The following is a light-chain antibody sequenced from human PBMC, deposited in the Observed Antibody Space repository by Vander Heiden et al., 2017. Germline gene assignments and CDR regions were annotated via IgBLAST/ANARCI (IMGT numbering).Light chain of an antibody. CDR1: QGISSY. J-gene: IGKJ1*01. Sequence: AIRMTQSPSSLSASTGDRVTLTCRASQGISSYLAWYQQKPGKAPKLLIYAASTLQSGVPSRFSGSGSGTDFTLTISCLQSEDFATYYCQQDDSYPRTFGQGTKVEIK. V-gene: IGKV1-8*01. CDR3: QQDDSYPRT. CDR2: AAS.